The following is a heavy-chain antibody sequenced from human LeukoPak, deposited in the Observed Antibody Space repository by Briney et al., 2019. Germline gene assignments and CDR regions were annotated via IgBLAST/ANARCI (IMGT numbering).Heavy chain of an antibody. Sequence: GASVKVSCKASGGTFSSYAISWVRQAPGQGLEWMGGIIPIFGTANYAQKFQGRVTITADASTSTAYMELSSLRSEDTAVYYCATSYCSSTSCYIGDFDYWGQGTLVTVSS. V-gene: IGHV1-69*13. CDR3: ATSYCSSTSCYIGDFDY. J-gene: IGHJ4*02. CDR2: IIPIFGTA. CDR1: GGTFSSYA. D-gene: IGHD2-2*02.